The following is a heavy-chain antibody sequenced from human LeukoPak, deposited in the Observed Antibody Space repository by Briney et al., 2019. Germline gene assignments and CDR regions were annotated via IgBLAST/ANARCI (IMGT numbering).Heavy chain of an antibody. J-gene: IGHJ3*02. CDR1: GGSFSGYY. D-gene: IGHD2-15*01. CDR2: INHSGST. CDR3: AREVGYCSGGSCSIGAFDI. Sequence: SETLSLTCAVYGGSFSGYYWSWIRQPPGKGLEWIGEINHSGSTYYNPSLKSRVTISVDRSKNQFSLKLSSVTAADTAVYYCAREVGYCSGGSCSIGAFDIWGQGTMVTVSS. V-gene: IGHV4-34*01.